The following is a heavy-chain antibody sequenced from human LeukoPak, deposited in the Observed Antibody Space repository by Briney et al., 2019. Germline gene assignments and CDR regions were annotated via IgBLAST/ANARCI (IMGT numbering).Heavy chain of an antibody. CDR1: GVSISPYY. CDR2: IHTSGSN. V-gene: IGHV4-4*09. D-gene: IGHD3-3*01. Sequence: SETLSLTCAVSGVSISPYYWAWIRQPPGKGLEWIGYIHTSGSNNQYPSLKSRVTISVDKSKNHFSLRLTSVTAADTAVYYCARLTAAVHLGAFDLWGQGTMVTVSS. J-gene: IGHJ3*01. CDR3: ARLTAAVHLGAFDL.